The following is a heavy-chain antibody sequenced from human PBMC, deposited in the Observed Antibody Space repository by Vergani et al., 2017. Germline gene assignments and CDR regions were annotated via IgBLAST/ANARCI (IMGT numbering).Heavy chain of an antibody. CDR1: GGSFSGYY. J-gene: IGHJ6*03. Sequence: QVQLQQWGAGLLKPSETLSLTCAVYGGSFSGYYWSWIRQPPGKGLEWIGDINHSGSTNYNPSLKSRVTISVDTSKNQFSLKLSSVTAADTAVYYCARSGAARSGYYMDVWGKGTTVTVSS. CDR3: ARSGAARSGYYMDV. D-gene: IGHD1-26*01. V-gene: IGHV4-34*01. CDR2: INHSGST.